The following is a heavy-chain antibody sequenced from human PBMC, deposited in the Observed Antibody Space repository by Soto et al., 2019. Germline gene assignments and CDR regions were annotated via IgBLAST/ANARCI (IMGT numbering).Heavy chain of an antibody. V-gene: IGHV4-39*07. Sequence: SETLSLTCTVSGGSISSSSYYWGWIRQPPGKGLEWIGSIYYSGSTYYADSVKGRFTISRDNSKNTLFLQLNSLRAEDTSFFYCAKVGKLPTAPLEYFQHWGQGTLVTVSS. D-gene: IGHD4-17*01. CDR1: GGSISSSSYY. J-gene: IGHJ1*01. CDR3: AKVGKLPTAPLEYFQH. CDR2: IYYSGST.